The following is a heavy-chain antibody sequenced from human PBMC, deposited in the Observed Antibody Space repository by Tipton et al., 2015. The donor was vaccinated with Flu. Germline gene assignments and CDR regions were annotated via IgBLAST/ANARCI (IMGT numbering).Heavy chain of an antibody. Sequence: TLSLTCTVSGGSIRSSTDFWAWIRQSPGKGLEWIGTIYYTGSTYYNVSLKSRVTISVDTSKNQFSLKLSSVTAADAAVYYCAGDVGPQIKVTGGLDVWGHGTTVTVSS. D-gene: IGHD2-21*02. J-gene: IGHJ6*02. CDR1: GGSIRSSTDF. CDR2: IYYTGST. CDR3: AGDVGPQIKVTGGLDV. V-gene: IGHV4-39*07.